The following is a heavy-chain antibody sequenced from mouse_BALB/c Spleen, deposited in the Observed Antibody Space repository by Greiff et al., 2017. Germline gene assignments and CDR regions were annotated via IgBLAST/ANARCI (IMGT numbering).Heavy chain of an antibody. D-gene: IGHD1-1*01. Sequence: VKLVESGPGLVAPSQSLSITCTVSGFSLSRYSVHWVRQPPGKGLEWLGMIWGGGSTDYNSALKSRLSISKDNSKSQVFLKMNSLQTDDTAMYYCARNPLYGSSSAWFAYWGQGTLVTVSA. V-gene: IGHV2-6-4*01. CDR2: IWGGGST. J-gene: IGHJ3*01. CDR3: ARNPLYGSSSAWFAY. CDR1: GFSLSRYS.